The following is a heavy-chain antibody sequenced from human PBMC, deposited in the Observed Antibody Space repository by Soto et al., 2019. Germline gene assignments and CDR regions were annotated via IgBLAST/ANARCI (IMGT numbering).Heavy chain of an antibody. D-gene: IGHD5-12*01. Sequence: QVQPVQSGAEVKKPGASVKVSCKASGATFSSYAISWLRQAPGPGLEWMGGIIPIFGTANYAQKIQGRVTSTAEESTSTAYMEVGSLGSEDTAVYYCARDLEIVAKTGQGYWGQGTLVTVSS. CDR3: ARDLEIVAKTGQGY. V-gene: IGHV1-69*01. CDR1: GATFSSYA. J-gene: IGHJ4*02. CDR2: IIPIFGTA.